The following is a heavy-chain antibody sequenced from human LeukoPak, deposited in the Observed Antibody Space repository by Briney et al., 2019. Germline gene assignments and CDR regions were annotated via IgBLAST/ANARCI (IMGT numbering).Heavy chain of an antibody. CDR3: ARDEDYEAPRDY. V-gene: IGHV3-53*05. CDR1: GFTVSSNY. J-gene: IGHJ4*02. D-gene: IGHD4-17*01. Sequence: GGSLRLSCAASGFTVSSNYMSWVRQAPGKGLEWVSVIYSGGSTYYADSVKGRFTISRDNSKNTLYLQMNSLRAEDTAVYYCARDEDYEAPRDYWGQGTLVTVSS. CDR2: IYSGGST.